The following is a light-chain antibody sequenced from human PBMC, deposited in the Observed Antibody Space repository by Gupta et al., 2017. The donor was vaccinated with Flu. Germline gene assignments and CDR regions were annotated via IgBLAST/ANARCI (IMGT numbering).Light chain of an antibody. CDR1: HSISIF. Sequence: SQMTQSPASPSASVVDRVTITCRTRHSISIFLNWYRPIPGKAPNLLIFAASTLQSGIPSRFSGSGSGTDFALTITGLQPEDFATYYCQQCESTPQTFGGGTKVEIK. CDR2: AAS. CDR3: QQCESTPQT. J-gene: IGKJ4*01. V-gene: IGKV1-39*01.